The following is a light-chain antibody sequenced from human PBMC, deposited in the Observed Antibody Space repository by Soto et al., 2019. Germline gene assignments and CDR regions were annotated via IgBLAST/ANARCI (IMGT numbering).Light chain of an antibody. Sequence: DIQMTQSPSSLSASVGDRVTIXXRASQSISNYLNWYQQRPGKAPKLXIYAASSLQSGVPSRFSGSGSGTDFTLTISSLQPEDFVTYYCQQTYSTPITFGQGTRLEIK. CDR3: QQTYSTPIT. CDR2: AAS. CDR1: QSISNY. J-gene: IGKJ5*01. V-gene: IGKV1-39*01.